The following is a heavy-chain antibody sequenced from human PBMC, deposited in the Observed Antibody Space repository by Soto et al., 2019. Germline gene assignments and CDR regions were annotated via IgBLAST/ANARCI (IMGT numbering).Heavy chain of an antibody. CDR3: AKDTGTTFGYYYYYYMDV. CDR1: GFTFSSYA. Sequence: GGSLRLSCAASGFTFSSYAMNWVRQAPGEGLEWVSAISGSSGSDGSTYYADSVKGRFTISRDNSKNTLYLQMNSLRAEDTAVYYCAKDTGTTFGYYYYYYMDVWGKGTTVTVSS. V-gene: IGHV3-23*01. D-gene: IGHD1-7*01. J-gene: IGHJ6*03. CDR2: ISGSSGSDGST.